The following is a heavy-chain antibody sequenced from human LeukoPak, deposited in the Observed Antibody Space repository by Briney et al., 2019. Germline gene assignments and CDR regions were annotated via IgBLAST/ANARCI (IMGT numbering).Heavy chain of an antibody. CDR3: ARAPGTTTNFDY. CDR1: GYTFTDYA. V-gene: IGHV1-3*01. J-gene: IGHJ4*02. Sequence: ASVKVSCKASGYTFTDYAIHWVRRAPGQSLEWMGWIIAGNGDTKYAQKLQGRVTMTTDTSTSTAYMELRSLRSDDTAVYYCARAPGTTTNFDYWGQGTLVTVSS. D-gene: IGHD1-7*01. CDR2: IIAGNGDT.